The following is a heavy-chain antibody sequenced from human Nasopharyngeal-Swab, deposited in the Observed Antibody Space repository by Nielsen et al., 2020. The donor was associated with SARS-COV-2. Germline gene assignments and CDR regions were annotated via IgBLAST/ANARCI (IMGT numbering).Heavy chain of an antibody. CDR3: ARDGAVPATGMDV. V-gene: IGHV3-33*08. J-gene: IGHJ6*02. D-gene: IGHD2-2*01. CDR2: IWYDGSNK. CDR1: GFTFSSYW. Sequence: GESLKISCAASGFTFSSYWMSWVRQAPGKGLEWVAVIWYDGSNKYYADSVKGRFTISRDNSKNTLYLQMNSLRAEDTAVYYCARDGAVPATGMDVWGQGTTVTVSS.